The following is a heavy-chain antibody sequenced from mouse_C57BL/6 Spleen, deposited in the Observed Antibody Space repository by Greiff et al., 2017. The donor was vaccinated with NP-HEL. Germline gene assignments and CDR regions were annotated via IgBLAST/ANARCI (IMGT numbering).Heavy chain of an antibody. Sequence: LVKPGASVKISCKASGYSFTGYYMNWVKQSPEKSLEWIGEINPSTGGTTYNQKFKAKATLTVDKSSSTAYMQLKSLTSEDSAVYYCARSVYDYDPYWYFDVWGTGTTVTVSS. D-gene: IGHD2-4*01. CDR2: INPSTGGT. CDR3: ARSVYDYDPYWYFDV. J-gene: IGHJ1*03. CDR1: GYSFTGYY. V-gene: IGHV1-42*01.